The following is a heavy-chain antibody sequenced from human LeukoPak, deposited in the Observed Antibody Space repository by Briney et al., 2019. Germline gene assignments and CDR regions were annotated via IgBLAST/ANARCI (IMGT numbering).Heavy chain of an antibody. CDR2: MYTSGSGST. V-gene: IGHV4-4*07. Sequence: AEPLTLPCTVSGGSISRYQWRWIRQPAGKGLEWIGRMYTSGSGSTNYNPSLKSRVTMSVDTSRNQFSLKLNSVTAADTAVYYCARVGGFSTYYDSSGYYWFDPWGQGTLVTVSS. J-gene: IGHJ5*02. D-gene: IGHD3-22*01. CDR3: ARVGGFSTYYDSSGYYWFDP. CDR1: GGSISRYQ.